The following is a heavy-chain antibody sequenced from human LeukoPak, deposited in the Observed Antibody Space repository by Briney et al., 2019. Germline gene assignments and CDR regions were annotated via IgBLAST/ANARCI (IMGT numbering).Heavy chain of an antibody. V-gene: IGHV3-7*01. J-gene: IGHJ4*02. Sequence: GGSLRLSCAASGFTFSNYWMSWVRQAPGKGLEWVANIKQDGSEKYYVDSVKGRFTISRDNAKNSLYLQMNSLRAEDTAVYYCARGHYADYDWGQGTLVTVSS. CDR2: IKQDGSEK. CDR3: ARGHYADYD. CDR1: GFTFSNYW. D-gene: IGHD4-17*01.